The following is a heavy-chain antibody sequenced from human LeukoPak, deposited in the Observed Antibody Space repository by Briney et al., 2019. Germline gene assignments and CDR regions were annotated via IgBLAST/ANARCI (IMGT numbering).Heavy chain of an antibody. D-gene: IGHD3-9*01. CDR2: IKQDGSEE. V-gene: IGHV3-7*03. CDR1: GFTFSSYW. CDR3: AKDLRYDILSYMDY. Sequence: GGSLRLSCAASGFTFSSYWMSWVHQAPGKGLEWVANIKQDGSEEYYVDSVKGRFTISRDNAKNSLYLQMNSLRAEDTALYYCAKDLRYDILSYMDYWGQGTLVTVSS. J-gene: IGHJ4*02.